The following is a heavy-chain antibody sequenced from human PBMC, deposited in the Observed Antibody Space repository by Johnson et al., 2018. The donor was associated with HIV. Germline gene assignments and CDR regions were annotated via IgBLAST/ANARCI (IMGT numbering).Heavy chain of an antibody. CDR2: ISSSGSTI. D-gene: IGHD1-26*01. CDR1: GFTFSDYY. J-gene: IGHJ3*02. CDR3: ERDLIVGATRGGAFDI. V-gene: IGHV3-11*01. Sequence: QVQLVESGGGLVKPGGSLRLSCAASGFTFSDYYMSWIRQAPGKGLEWVSYISSSGSTIYYADSVKGRFTISRDNAKNSLYLQMNSLKVEDTAVYYCERDLIVGATRGGAFDIWGQGTMVTVSS.